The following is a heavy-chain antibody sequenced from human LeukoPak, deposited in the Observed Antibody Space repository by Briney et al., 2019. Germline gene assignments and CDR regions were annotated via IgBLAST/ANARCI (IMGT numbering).Heavy chain of an antibody. V-gene: IGHV3-23*01. J-gene: IGHJ6*02. Sequence: GRSLRLSCAASGFSFSSFAMTWVRQAPGKGLEWVSGIIDTGGATYYADSVKGRFTISRDNSKNPLFLQMNSLRAEDTAVYYCAKFNGHPTTNYYMDVWGEGTTVTVSS. D-gene: IGHD3-10*01. CDR2: IIDTGGAT. CDR3: AKFNGHPTTNYYMDV. CDR1: GFSFSSFA.